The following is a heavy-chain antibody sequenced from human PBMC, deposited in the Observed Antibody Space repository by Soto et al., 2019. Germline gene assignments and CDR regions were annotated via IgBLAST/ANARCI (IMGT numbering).Heavy chain of an antibody. CDR2: INHSGST. Sequence: PSETLSLTCAVYGGSFSGYYWSWIRQPPGKGLEWIGEINHSGSTNYNPSLKSRVTISVDTSKNQFSLKLSSVTAADTAVYYCANTRGLLGYCSGGSCPTRYGYYGMDVWGQGTTVTVSS. CDR3: ANTRGLLGYCSGGSCPTRYGYYGMDV. V-gene: IGHV4-34*01. D-gene: IGHD2-15*01. CDR1: GGSFSGYY. J-gene: IGHJ6*02.